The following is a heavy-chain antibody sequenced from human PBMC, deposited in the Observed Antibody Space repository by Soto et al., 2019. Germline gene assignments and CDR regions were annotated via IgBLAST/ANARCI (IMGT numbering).Heavy chain of an antibody. CDR2: IYSGGST. CDR3: ARGTRDTSGYRLVDY. V-gene: IGHV3-66*01. J-gene: IGHJ4*02. CDR1: GFTVSSNY. D-gene: IGHD3-22*01. Sequence: PGGSLRLSCAASGFTVSSNYMSWVRQAPGKGLEWVSVIYSGGSTYYADSVKGRFTISRDNSKNTLYLHMNSLRAEDTAVYYCARGTRDTSGYRLVDYWGQGTLVTVSS.